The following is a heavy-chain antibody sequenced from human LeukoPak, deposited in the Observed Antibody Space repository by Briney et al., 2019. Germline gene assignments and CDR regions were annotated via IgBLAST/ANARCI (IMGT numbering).Heavy chain of an antibody. V-gene: IGHV3-23*01. CDR3: SRQNPMVRGYYFDY. J-gene: IGHJ4*02. Sequence: GGSLRLSCAASGLTFSSYAMSWVRQAPGKGLEWVSAISGSSGHTYYADSVKGRFTISRDNSKNTLYLQMNSLRAEDTAVYYCSRQNPMVRGYYFDYWGQGTLVTVSS. D-gene: IGHD3-10*01. CDR2: ISGSSGHT. CDR1: GLTFSSYA.